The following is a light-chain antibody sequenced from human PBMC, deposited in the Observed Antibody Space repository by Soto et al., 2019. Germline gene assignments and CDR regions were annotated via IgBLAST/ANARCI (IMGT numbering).Light chain of an antibody. J-gene: IGLJ3*02. V-gene: IGLV1-44*01. CDR3: ATWDDSLNARGV. CDR1: RSNIGNNA. CDR2: NSN. Sequence: QSVLTQTPSASGTPGQTVTISCSGSRSNIGNNAVSWYQQFPGTAPKLLIYNSNQRPAGVPDRFSGSKSGTSASLAISGLQSEAEADYYCATWDDSLNARGVFGGGTKVTVL.